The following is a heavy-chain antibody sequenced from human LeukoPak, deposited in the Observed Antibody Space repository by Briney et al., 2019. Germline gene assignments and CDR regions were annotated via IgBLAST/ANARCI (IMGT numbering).Heavy chain of an antibody. CDR1: GGSISSNNW. D-gene: IGHD6-6*01. J-gene: IGHJ1*01. CDR2: IYHSGST. CDR3: ARDVGARLPGF. Sequence: SGTLSLTCAVSGGSISSNNWWSWVRQPPGKGLAWIGEIYHSGSTNYNPSLKSRVTISVDKSNNQFSLKLTSVTAADTAVYFCARDVGARLPGFWGQGTLVTVSS. V-gene: IGHV4-4*02.